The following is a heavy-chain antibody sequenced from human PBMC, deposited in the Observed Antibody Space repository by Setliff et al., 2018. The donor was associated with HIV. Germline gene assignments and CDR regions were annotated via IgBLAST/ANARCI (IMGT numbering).Heavy chain of an antibody. CDR2: IYYSGST. D-gene: IGHD3-22*01. J-gene: IGHJ4*02. V-gene: IGHV4-39*01. CDR1: GGSISSSSYY. CDR3: VGSDYYYDSSGYYYY. Sequence: SETLSLTCTVSGGSISSSSYYWGWIRQPPGKGLEWIGSIYYSGSTYYNPSLKSRVTISVDTSKKQFPLKLSSVTAADTAVYYCVGSDYYYDSSGYYYYWGQGTLVTVSS.